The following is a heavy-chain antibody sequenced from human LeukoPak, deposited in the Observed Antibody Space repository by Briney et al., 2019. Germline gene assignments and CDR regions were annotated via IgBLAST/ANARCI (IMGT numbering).Heavy chain of an antibody. CDR2: IYYSGRT. V-gene: IGHV4-39*01. D-gene: IGHD3-22*01. J-gene: IGHJ2*01. Sequence: SETLSLTCTVSGGSISSSSYYWGWIRQPPGKGLEWIGNIYYSGRTYYNPSLKSRVTISVDTSKNQFSLKLSSVTATDTAVYYCARGVSMIVVVIHDWYFDLWGRGTLVAVSS. CDR1: GGSISSSSYY. CDR3: ARGVSMIVVVIHDWYFDL.